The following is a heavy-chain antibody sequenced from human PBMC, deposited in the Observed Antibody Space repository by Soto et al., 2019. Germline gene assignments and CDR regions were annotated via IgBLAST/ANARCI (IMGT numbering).Heavy chain of an antibody. CDR3: AGGLELLAY. Sequence: PGGSLRLSCAASGFIFNTYGMHWVRQAPGKGLEWVAVIWFDGSNQYYADSVKGRFTISRDNSKNMLYLQMNSLRTEDTAVYFCAGGLELLAYWGQGTQVTVSS. D-gene: IGHD1-7*01. CDR1: GFIFNTYG. J-gene: IGHJ4*02. V-gene: IGHV3-33*01. CDR2: IWFDGSNQ.